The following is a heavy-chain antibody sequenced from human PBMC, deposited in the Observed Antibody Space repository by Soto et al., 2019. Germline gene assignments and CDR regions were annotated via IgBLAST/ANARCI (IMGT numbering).Heavy chain of an antibody. J-gene: IGHJ6*02. CDR3: ARDSLDSSGYYFPHYYYGMDV. CDR2: ISAYNGNT. Sequence: SSVKVSCKASGYTFTSYGISWVRQAPGQGLEWMGWISAYNGNTNYAQKLQGRVTMTTDTSTSTAYMELRSLRSDDTAVYYCARDSLDSSGYYFPHYYYGMDVWGQGTTVTVPS. V-gene: IGHV1-18*01. CDR1: GYTFTSYG. D-gene: IGHD3-22*01.